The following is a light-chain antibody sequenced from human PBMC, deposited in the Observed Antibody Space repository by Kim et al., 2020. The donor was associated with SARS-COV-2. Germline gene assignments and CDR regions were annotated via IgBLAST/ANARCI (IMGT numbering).Light chain of an antibody. Sequence: VALGQTVRITCHGDILRSYYATWYQQKTGQAPLVVIYDKNNRASGSPDRFSGSTSGNTASLTITGAQAEDEADYYCNSRDSSGNVIFGGGTQLTVL. CDR3: NSRDSSGNVI. J-gene: IGLJ2*01. CDR2: DKN. CDR1: ILRSYY. V-gene: IGLV3-19*01.